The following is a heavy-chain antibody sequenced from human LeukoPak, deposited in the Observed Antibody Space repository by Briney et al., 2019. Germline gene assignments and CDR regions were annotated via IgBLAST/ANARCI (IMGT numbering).Heavy chain of an antibody. J-gene: IGHJ4*02. Sequence: ASVKVSCKASGYTVISYGISWVRQAPGQGLERMGWISAYNGNTNYAQKFQGRVTMTTDTSTSTAYMELRSLRSDDTAVYYCARVRIRGIVVVISLFDYWGQGTLVTVSS. D-gene: IGHD3-22*01. CDR1: GYTVISYG. CDR3: ARVRIRGIVVVISLFDY. CDR2: ISAYNGNT. V-gene: IGHV1-18*01.